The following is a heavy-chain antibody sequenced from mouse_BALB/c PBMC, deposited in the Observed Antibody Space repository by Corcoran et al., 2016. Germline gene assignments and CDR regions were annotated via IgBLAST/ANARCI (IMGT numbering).Heavy chain of an antibody. Sequence: EVQLQQSGAELVKPGASVKLSCTASGFNIKDTYMHWVKQRPEQGLEWIGRIDPANGNTKYDPKFQGKATITADTSSNSAYLQLSSLTSEDTAVYYCARGGLRRGYYAMDYLGQGTSVTVSS. CDR1: GFNIKDTY. D-gene: IGHD3-1*01. J-gene: IGHJ4*01. CDR3: ARGGLRRGYYAMDY. CDR2: IDPANGNT. V-gene: IGHV14-3*02.